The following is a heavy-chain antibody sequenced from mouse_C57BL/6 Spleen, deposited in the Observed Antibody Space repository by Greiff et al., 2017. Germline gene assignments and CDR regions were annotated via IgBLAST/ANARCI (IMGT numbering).Heavy chain of an antibody. Sequence: QVQLKQPGAELVRPGSSVKLSCKASGYTFTSYWMDWVKQRPGQGLEWIGNIYPSDSETHYNQKFKDKATLTVDKSSSTAYMQLSSLTSEDSAVYYCAREGPTPYFDYWGQGTTLTVSS. D-gene: IGHD4-1*02. V-gene: IGHV1-61*01. CDR3: AREGPTPYFDY. CDR2: IYPSDSET. J-gene: IGHJ2*01. CDR1: GYTFTSYW.